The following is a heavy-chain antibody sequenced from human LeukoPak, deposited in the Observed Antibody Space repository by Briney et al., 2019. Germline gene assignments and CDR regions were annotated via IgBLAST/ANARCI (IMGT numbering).Heavy chain of an antibody. Sequence: GRSLRLSCAASGFTFKIYAMHWVRQAPGKGLEWVAVISYDGSNKYYADSVKGRFTISRDNSKNTLYLQMNSLRSEDTAVYYCTTLTRLMTPVYWGQGTLVTVSS. CDR2: ISYDGSNK. CDR3: TTLTRLMTPVY. CDR1: GFTFKIYA. D-gene: IGHD4-17*01. J-gene: IGHJ4*02. V-gene: IGHV3-30*04.